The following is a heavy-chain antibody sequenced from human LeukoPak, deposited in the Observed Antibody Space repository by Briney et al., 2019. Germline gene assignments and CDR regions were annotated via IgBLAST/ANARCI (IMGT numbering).Heavy chain of an antibody. CDR2: IQYDGSKK. J-gene: IGHJ5*02. Sequence: GGSLRLSCVASGFTFSSNGMHWVRQAPGKGLEWVTFIQYDGSKKYYADSVKGRFTISRDNANNSLSLQMNSLRAEDTAVYYCARDIYESSYTSWFDPWGQGTLVTVSS. D-gene: IGHD3-22*01. CDR1: GFTFSSNG. V-gene: IGHV3-30*02. CDR3: ARDIYESSYTSWFDP.